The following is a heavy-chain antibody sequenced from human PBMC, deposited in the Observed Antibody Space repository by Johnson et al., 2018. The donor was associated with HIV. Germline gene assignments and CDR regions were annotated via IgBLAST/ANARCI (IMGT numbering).Heavy chain of an antibody. J-gene: IGHJ3*02. D-gene: IGHD7-27*01. Sequence: QVQLVESGGGVVQPGRSLRLSCVASGFTFSTYGMHWVRQAPGKGLEWVALIWYDGSNKYYADSVKGRFTISRDNSKNTLYLQMNSLRAEDTAVYYCARENWGQRMNAFDIWGQGTMVTVSS. V-gene: IGHV3-33*01. CDR1: GFTFSTYG. CDR3: ARENWGQRMNAFDI. CDR2: IWYDGSNK.